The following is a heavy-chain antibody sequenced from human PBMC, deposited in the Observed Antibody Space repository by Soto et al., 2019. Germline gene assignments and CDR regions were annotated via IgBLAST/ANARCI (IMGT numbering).Heavy chain of an antibody. CDR2: IYSNAKT. CDR3: AGESYSGNYYFDY. J-gene: IGHJ4*02. V-gene: IGHV4-61*03. D-gene: IGHD3-10*01. Sequence: AETLAPTRTFGCTSVSSGIYYWRWTRQPPVEGLEWIEDIYSNAKTNYNLSLKSRVTISADTSTNHLSLRMRSVTAACTAVYEGAGESYSGNYYFDYWGRVALVTGAS. CDR1: CTSVSSGIYY.